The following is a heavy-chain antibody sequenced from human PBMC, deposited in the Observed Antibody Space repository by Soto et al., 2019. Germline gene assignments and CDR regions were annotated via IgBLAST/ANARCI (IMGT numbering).Heavy chain of an antibody. CDR1: GGCFRGYY. D-gene: IGHD3-9*01. CDR2: INHSGST. J-gene: IGHJ3*02. CDR3: ARASGWYDILTGTWRRNAFDI. V-gene: IGHV4-34*01. Sequence: PSETLSLACAADGGCFRGYYGSWIRQPPGEGLEWIGEINHSGSTNYNPSLKSRVTISVDTSKNQFSLKLSSVTAADTAVYYCARASGWYDILTGTWRRNAFDIWGQGTMVTVSS.